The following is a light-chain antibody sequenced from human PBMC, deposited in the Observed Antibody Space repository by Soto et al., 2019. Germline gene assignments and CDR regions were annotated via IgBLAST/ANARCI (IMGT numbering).Light chain of an antibody. CDR1: QGIGGY. J-gene: IGKJ1*01. CDR2: AAS. CDR3: QQYYAYPRT. V-gene: IGKV1-8*01. Sequence: ANRMTQSPSSLSASTGDRVTITCRASQGIGGYLAWYQVQPGKAPKLLMFAASTLQTGVPSRFSGSGSGTDFTLTISFLQSEDFATYYCQQYYAYPRTSGQGTKVDIK.